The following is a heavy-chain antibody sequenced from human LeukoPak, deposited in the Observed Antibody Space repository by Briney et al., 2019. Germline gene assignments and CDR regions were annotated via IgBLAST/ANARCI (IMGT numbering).Heavy chain of an antibody. D-gene: IGHD3-3*01. V-gene: IGHV1-2*02. Sequence: GASVKVSYKASGYTFTGYYMHWVRQAPGQGLEWMGWINPNSGGTNYAQKFQGRVTMTRDTSISTAYMELSRLRSDDTAVYYCARDPVGGITIFGVAEYYFDYWGQGTLVTVSS. CDR2: INPNSGGT. J-gene: IGHJ4*02. CDR1: GYTFTGYY. CDR3: ARDPVGGITIFGVAEYYFDY.